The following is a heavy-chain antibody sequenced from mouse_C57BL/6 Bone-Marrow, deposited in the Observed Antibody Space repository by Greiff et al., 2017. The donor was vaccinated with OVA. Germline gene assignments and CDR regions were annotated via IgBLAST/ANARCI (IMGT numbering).Heavy chain of an antibody. V-gene: IGHV1-11*01. J-gene: IGHJ4*01. CDR3: GRGTTVDYYAMDY. D-gene: IGHD1-1*01. CDR1: GYTFTDHI. Sequence: QVQLQQSGAELASPGASVTLSCKASGYTFTDHIMNWVKKRPGQGLEWIGRIYPVSGETNYNQKLLGKATFSVDRSSSTVYMVLNSLTSDVPAVYYCGRGTTVDYYAMDYWGQGTSVTVSS. CDR2: IYPVSGET.